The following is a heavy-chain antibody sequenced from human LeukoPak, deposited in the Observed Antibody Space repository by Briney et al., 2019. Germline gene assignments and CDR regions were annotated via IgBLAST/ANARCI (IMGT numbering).Heavy chain of an antibody. D-gene: IGHD5-24*01. J-gene: IGHJ4*02. CDR1: GGSISSSSYY. Sequence: SETLSLTCTVSGGSISSSSYYWGWIRQPPGKGLEWIGSIYYSGSTYYNPSLKSRVTISVDTSKNQFSLKLSSVTAADTAVYYCARRVATIPYWFDYWGQGTLVTVSS. CDR2: IYYSGST. V-gene: IGHV4-39*01. CDR3: ARRVATIPYWFDY.